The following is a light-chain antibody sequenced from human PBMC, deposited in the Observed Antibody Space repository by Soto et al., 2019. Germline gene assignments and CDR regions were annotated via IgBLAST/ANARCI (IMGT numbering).Light chain of an antibody. V-gene: IGKV2-28*01. CDR3: MQALQTRT. CDR2: LGS. Sequence: DVVLTQSPLSLPVTPGEPSSISCRSSQILLYSNGYNYLDWYLQKPGQSPQLLIYLGSNRASGVPDRFSGSGSGTDFTLKISRVEAEDVGVYYCMQALQTRTFGQGTKVDI. J-gene: IGKJ1*01. CDR1: QILLYSNGYNY.